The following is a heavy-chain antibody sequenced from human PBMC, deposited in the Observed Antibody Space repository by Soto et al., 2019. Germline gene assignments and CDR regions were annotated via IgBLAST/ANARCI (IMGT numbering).Heavy chain of an antibody. V-gene: IGHV4-31*03. CDR2: IYYSGST. CDR1: GGSISSGGYY. J-gene: IGHJ6*02. CDR3: AREVVVGYRYCYGMDV. Sequence: SETLSLTCTVSGGSISSGGYYWSWIRQHPGKGLEWIGYIYYSGSTYYNPSLRSRVTISVDTSKNQFSLKLSSVTAADTAVYYCAREVVVGYRYCYGMDVWGQGTTVTVSS. D-gene: IGHD5-18*01.